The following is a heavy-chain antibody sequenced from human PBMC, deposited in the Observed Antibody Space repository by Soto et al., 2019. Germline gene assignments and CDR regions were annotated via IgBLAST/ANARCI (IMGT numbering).Heavy chain of an antibody. J-gene: IGHJ4*02. CDR1: GFSIGSSA. CDR3: AKSSRYCSGGGCFYYFDD. Sequence: EVQLLESGGGLVQPGGSLRLSCAASGFSIGSSAWSWVRQAPGKGLDWVSTIGGNGVTTFYADSVKGRFTISRDISRNTVFLQMSSLRAEDTALDYCAKSSRYCSGGGCFYYFDDWGQGTLVTVSS. D-gene: IGHD2-15*01. V-gene: IGHV3-23*01. CDR2: IGGNGVTT.